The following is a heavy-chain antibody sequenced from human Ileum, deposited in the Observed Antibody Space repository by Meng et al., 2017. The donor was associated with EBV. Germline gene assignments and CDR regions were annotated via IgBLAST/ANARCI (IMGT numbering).Heavy chain of an antibody. J-gene: IGHJ5*02. V-gene: IGHV4-34*02. Sequence: QVQLQRVGPRLLKPAATLSRTCAVYGGFFSGYYWSWIRQSPGKGLEWIGEINHSGSTNYNPYLKSRVTISVDTSKNQFSLKLTSVTAADTAVYYCAREARSSGYHPGIGPWGQGTLVTVSS. CDR3: AREARSSGYHPGIGP. D-gene: IGHD3-22*01. CDR2: INHSGST. CDR1: GGFFSGYY.